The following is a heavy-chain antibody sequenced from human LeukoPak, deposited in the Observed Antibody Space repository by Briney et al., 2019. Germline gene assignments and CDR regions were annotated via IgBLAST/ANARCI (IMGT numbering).Heavy chain of an antibody. CDR1: GDSLSSSY. CDR3: ARPSREGAFDI. D-gene: IGHD5-24*01. Sequence: SETLSLTCTVSGDSLSSSYWSWIRQPAGKGLEWIGRIYTSGSTNYNPSLKSRVTISVDTSKNQFSLKLSSVTAADTAVYYCARPSREGAFDIWGQGTMVTVSS. CDR2: IYTSGST. V-gene: IGHV4-4*07. J-gene: IGHJ3*02.